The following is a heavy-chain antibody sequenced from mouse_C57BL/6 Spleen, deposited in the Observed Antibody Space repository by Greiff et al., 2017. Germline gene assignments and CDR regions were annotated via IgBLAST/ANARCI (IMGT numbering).Heavy chain of an antibody. D-gene: IGHD4-1*01. CDR3: ARHDLGGFDY. J-gene: IGHJ2*01. CDR2: ISSGGSYT. V-gene: IGHV5-6*01. Sequence: EVRRVESGGDLVKPGGSLKLSCAASGFTFSSYGMSWVRQTPDKRLEWVATISSGGSYTYYPDSVKGRFTISRDNAKNTLYLQMSSLKSEDTAMYYCARHDLGGFDYWGQGTTLTVSS. CDR1: GFTFSSYG.